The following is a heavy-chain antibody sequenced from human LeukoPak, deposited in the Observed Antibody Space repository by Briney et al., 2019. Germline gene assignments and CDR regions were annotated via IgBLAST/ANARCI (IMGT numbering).Heavy chain of an antibody. CDR2: IYTSGTT. Sequence: PSETLSLTCTVSGGSISSSNYYWSWIRQPAGKGLEWIGRIYTSGTTNYNPSLKSRVTISIDTSKNQFSLKLSSVTAADTAVYYCARGLWFGDENPPYFDYWGQGTLVTVSS. CDR3: ARGLWFGDENPPYFDY. V-gene: IGHV4-61*02. D-gene: IGHD3-10*01. CDR1: GGSISSSNYY. J-gene: IGHJ4*02.